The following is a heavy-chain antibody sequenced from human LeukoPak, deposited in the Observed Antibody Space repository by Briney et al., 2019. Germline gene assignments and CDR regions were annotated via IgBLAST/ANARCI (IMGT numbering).Heavy chain of an antibody. CDR2: MNPNSGNT. V-gene: IGHV1-8*01. J-gene: IGHJ4*02. Sequence: GASVKVSCKASGYTFTCYDKNWVRQATGQGLEWMGWMNPNSGNTGYAQKFQGRVTMTRNTSISTAYMELSSLRSEDTAVYYCARMVRGVRALLGLYYFDYWGQGTLVTVSS. D-gene: IGHD3-10*01. CDR1: GYTFTCYD. CDR3: ARMVRGVRALLGLYYFDY.